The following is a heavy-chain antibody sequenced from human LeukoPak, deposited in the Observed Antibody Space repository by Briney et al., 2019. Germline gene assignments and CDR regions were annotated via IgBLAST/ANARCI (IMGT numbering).Heavy chain of an antibody. CDR1: GGSISSSSYY. J-gene: IGHJ3*02. CDR2: IFYSGST. Sequence: PSETLSLTCTVSGGSISSSSYYWGWIRQPPGTGLEWIGNIFYSGSTYYNPSLKSRDTISVDTSKNQFSLKLDSVTAADTAVYYCARDRAHYYDSSGYHGAFDIWGQGTMVTVSS. D-gene: IGHD3-22*01. CDR3: ARDRAHYYDSSGYHGAFDI. V-gene: IGHV4-39*07.